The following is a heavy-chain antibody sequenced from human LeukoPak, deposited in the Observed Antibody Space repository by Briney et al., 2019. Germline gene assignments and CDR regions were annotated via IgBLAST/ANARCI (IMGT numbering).Heavy chain of an antibody. CDR2: TRNKANSYTT. D-gene: IGHD3-16*01. CDR1: GFTFSDHY. Sequence: GGSLRLSSAASGFTFSDHYMDWVRQAPGKGLEWVGRTRNKANSYTTEYAASVKGRFTVSRDDSKNSLFLQMNSLKTEDTAVYYCARDLYVWGSAHAFDIWGQGTMVTVSS. CDR3: ARDLYVWGSAHAFDI. J-gene: IGHJ3*02. V-gene: IGHV3-72*01.